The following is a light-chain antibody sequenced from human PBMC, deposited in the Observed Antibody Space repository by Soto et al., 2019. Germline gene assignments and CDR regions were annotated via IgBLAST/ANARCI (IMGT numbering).Light chain of an antibody. CDR1: QSVSSN. CDR2: GAS. J-gene: IGKJ2*01. CDR3: QLSYSTPYT. Sequence: EIVMTQSPATLSVSPGERATLSCRASQSVSSNLAWYQQKPGQAPRLLIYGASTRATGIPDRFSGSGSGTEFTLTISSLQSEDFAVYYCQLSYSTPYTFGQGTKLEIK. V-gene: IGKV3-15*01.